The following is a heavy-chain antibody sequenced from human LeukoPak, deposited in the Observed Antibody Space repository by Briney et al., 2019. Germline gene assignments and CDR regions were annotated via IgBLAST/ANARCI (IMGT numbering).Heavy chain of an antibody. Sequence: ASVKVSCKASGYTFTGYYMHWVRQAPGQGLEWMGWINPNSGGTNYAQKSQGRVTMTRDTSISTAYMELSRLRSDDTAVYYCARGGGDYEIDFDYWGQGTLVTVSS. CDR2: INPNSGGT. CDR1: GYTFTGYY. CDR3: ARGGGDYEIDFDY. V-gene: IGHV1-2*02. J-gene: IGHJ4*02. D-gene: IGHD4-17*01.